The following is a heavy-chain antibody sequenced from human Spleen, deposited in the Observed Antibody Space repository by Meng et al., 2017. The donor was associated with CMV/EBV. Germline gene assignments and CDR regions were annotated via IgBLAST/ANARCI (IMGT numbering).Heavy chain of an antibody. J-gene: IGHJ4*02. V-gene: IGHV1-69*10. CDR1: GGTFNIYA. CDR2: IIPILGIA. CDR3: ARDSGYYGSGTYYTFDY. D-gene: IGHD3-10*01. Sequence: SVKVSCKASGGTFNIYAVSWVRQAPGQGLEWMGGIIPILGIANYAQKFQGRVTITADKSTSAAYMELSSLRSEDTAVYYCARDSGYYGSGTYYTFDYWGQGTLVTVSS.